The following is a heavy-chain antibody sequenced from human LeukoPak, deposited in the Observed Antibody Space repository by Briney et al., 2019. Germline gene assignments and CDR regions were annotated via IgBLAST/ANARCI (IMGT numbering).Heavy chain of an antibody. Sequence: SETLSLTCAVYGGSLSGYYWSWIRQPPGKGLEWIGEINHSGSTNYNPSLKSRVTISVDTSKNQFSLKLSSVTAADTAVYYCARIPATYYYYGMDVWGQGTTVTVSS. CDR3: ARIPATYYYYGMDV. CDR1: GGSLSGYY. V-gene: IGHV4-34*01. CDR2: INHSGST. J-gene: IGHJ6*02. D-gene: IGHD2-2*01.